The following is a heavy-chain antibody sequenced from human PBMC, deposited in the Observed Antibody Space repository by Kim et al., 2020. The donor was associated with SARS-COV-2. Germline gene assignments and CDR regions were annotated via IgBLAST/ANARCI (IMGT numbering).Heavy chain of an antibody. Sequence: GGSLRLSCAASGFTFDDYAMHWVRQAPGKGLEWVSGISWNSGSIGYADSVKGRFTISRDNAKNSLYLQMNSLRAEDTALYYCAKDVGYSSSCLDYWGQGT. CDR2: ISWNSGSI. CDR1: GFTFDDYA. CDR3: AKDVGYSSSCLDY. J-gene: IGHJ4*02. D-gene: IGHD6-6*01. V-gene: IGHV3-9*01.